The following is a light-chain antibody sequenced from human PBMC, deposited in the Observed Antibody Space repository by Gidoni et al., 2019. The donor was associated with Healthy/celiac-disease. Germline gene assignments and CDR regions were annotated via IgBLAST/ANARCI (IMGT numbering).Light chain of an antibody. CDR3: MIWHSSAWV. J-gene: IGLJ3*02. CDR2: YKSDSDK. CDR1: SGINVGTYR. V-gene: IGLV5-45*02. Sequence: QAVLTQPSYLSASPGASASLTCTLRSGINVGTYRIYWYQQKPGSPPQYLLRYKSDSDKQQGSGVPSRFSGSKDASANAGIFLISGLQSEDEADYYCMIWHSSAWVFGGGTKLTVL.